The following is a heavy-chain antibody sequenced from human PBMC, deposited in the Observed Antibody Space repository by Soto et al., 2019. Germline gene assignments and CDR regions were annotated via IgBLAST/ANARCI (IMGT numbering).Heavy chain of an antibody. CDR1: GYTFTSYY. J-gene: IGHJ6*02. D-gene: IGHD6-13*01. CDR3: ARERYQVIADGMDV. Sequence: APVKGSCKASGYTFTSYYIHTVLETLGQGLEWMGWINPQTGGTSYAQKFQGRVTLSRDPSINTAYLELSRLTFDDAAVYFCARERYQVIADGMDVWGQGTTVTVSS. V-gene: IGHV1-2*02. CDR2: INPQTGGT.